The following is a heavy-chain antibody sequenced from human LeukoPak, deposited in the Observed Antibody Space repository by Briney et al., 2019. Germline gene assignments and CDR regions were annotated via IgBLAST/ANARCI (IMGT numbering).Heavy chain of an antibody. CDR1: GFTLCSYA. Sequence: TGGALRLSRAASGFTLCSYAMRWAPPAPGKGVEGGSPISGGGGRTTYADSVKGRFTISKEISKNTLYLQMNSLRAEATAVYYCAKAPPSSYSYYYGRDVWGQGTTVTVSS. V-gene: IGHV3-23*01. J-gene: IGHJ6*02. D-gene: IGHD6-13*01. CDR3: AKAPPSSYSYYYGRDV. CDR2: ISGGGGRT.